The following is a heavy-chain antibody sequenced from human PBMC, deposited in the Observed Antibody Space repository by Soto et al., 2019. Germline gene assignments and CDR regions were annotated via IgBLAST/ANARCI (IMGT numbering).Heavy chain of an antibody. CDR1: GSRFSNYV. Sequence: QVQLVESGAEVKTPGSSLKVSCTVSGSRFSNYVISWVRQAPGHGLEWLGRIIPIFNSTQYAQKFQGRVTITADKSTNTASLELSSLRSDDTGGYYCAREGRGKKAGYNGLVSLGYWGQGTLVTVSS. CDR3: AREGRGKKAGYNGLVSLGY. D-gene: IGHD2-2*02. J-gene: IGHJ4*02. V-gene: IGHV1-69*06. CDR2: IIPIFNST.